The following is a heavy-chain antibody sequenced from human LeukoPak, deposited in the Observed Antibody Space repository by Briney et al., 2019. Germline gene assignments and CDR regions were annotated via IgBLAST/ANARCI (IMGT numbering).Heavy chain of an antibody. CDR2: IYYREHT. J-gene: IGHJ4*02. V-gene: IGHV4-31*03. D-gene: IGHD3-22*01. Sequence: PSETLSLTCTVSGGSISSGAYYWSWIRQHPGKGLEWIGYIYYREHTFYHPSLRGRVTISVDTSKNQFSLRLSSVTAADTAVYYCARALPHYYDPYFDYWGQGTLVTVSS. CDR1: GGSISSGAYY. CDR3: ARALPHYYDPYFDY.